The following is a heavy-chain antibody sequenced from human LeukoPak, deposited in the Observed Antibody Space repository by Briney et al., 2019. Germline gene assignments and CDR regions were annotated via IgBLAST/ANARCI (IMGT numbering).Heavy chain of an antibody. J-gene: IGHJ4*02. CDR3: ARQTGSGLFILP. CDR2: IYYSGNT. D-gene: IGHD3/OR15-3a*01. Sequence: SETLSLTCTVSGGSISSSSNSYWGWIRQPPGKGLEWIGSIYYSGNTYYNASLKSQVSISIDTSKNQFSLKLTSVTAADTAVYYCARQTGSGLFILPGGQGTLVTVSS. V-gene: IGHV4-39*01. CDR1: GGSISSSSNSY.